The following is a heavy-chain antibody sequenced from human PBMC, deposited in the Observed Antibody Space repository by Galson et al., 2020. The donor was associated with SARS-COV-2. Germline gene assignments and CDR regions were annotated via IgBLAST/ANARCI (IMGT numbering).Heavy chain of an antibody. Sequence: GGSLRLSCAASGFTFDDYAMHWVRQAPGKGLEWVSGISWNSGSIGYADSVKGRFTISRDNAKNSLYLQMNSLRAEDTALYYCAKDKGITMVRGVIIDYGMDVWGQGTTVTVSS. CDR2: ISWNSGSI. CDR3: AKDKGITMVRGVIIDYGMDV. J-gene: IGHJ6*02. CDR1: GFTFDDYA. V-gene: IGHV3-9*01. D-gene: IGHD3-10*01.